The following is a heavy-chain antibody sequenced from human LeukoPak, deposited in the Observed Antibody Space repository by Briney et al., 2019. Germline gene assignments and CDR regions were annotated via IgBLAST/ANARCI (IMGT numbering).Heavy chain of an antibody. Sequence: PSETLSLTCTVSGGSISSYYWSWIRQPPGKGLEWIGFIYYSGSTNYNPSLKSRVTISVDTSKNQFSLKLSSVTAADTAVYYCARGRWLQFPDYWGQGTLVTVSP. CDR1: GGSISSYY. D-gene: IGHD5-24*01. CDR3: ARGRWLQFPDY. J-gene: IGHJ4*02. CDR2: IYYSGST. V-gene: IGHV4-59*08.